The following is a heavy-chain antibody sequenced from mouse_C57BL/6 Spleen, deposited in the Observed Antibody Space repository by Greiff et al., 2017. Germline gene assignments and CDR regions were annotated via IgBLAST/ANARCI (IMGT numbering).Heavy chain of an antibody. D-gene: IGHD1-1*01. CDR3: AREYVVEGAWVAY. V-gene: IGHV2-2*01. J-gene: IGHJ3*01. Sequence: VQLQQSGPGLVQPSQSLSITCTVSGFSLTSYGVHWVRQSPGKGLEWLGVIWSGGSTDYNAAFISRLSISKDNSKSQVLFKMNSREADDTAIYYGAREYVVEGAWVAYWGQGTLVTVSA. CDR2: IWSGGST. CDR1: GFSLTSYG.